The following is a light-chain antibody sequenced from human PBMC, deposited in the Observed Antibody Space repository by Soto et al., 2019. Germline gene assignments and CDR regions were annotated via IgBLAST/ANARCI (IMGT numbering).Light chain of an antibody. Sequence: DIQMTQSPSSLSASVGDRVTITCRASQSISSYVNWYQQKPGKAPKLLIYTPSTLQSGVPSRFSGSGSGTAFTLTISRLQHEDFATYYCQHYHSIPWTFGQGTKVEIK. J-gene: IGKJ1*01. CDR1: QSISSY. CDR3: QHYHSIPWT. V-gene: IGKV1-39*01. CDR2: TPS.